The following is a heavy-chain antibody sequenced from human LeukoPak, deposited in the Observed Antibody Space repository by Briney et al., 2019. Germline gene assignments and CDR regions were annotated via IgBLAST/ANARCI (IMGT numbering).Heavy chain of an antibody. D-gene: IGHD3/OR15-3a*01. J-gene: IGHJ4*02. CDR1: GVSISSSNSY. V-gene: IGHV4-39*01. Sequence: SETLSLTCAVSGVSISSSNSYWGWIRQPPGKGLEWIGSIYYSGNTYYNASLKSRVTISIDKSKNQVSLKLTSVRVPDTVLYDCARQTGSGLFTLPGGQGTLVTVSS. CDR2: IYYSGNT. CDR3: ARQTGSGLFTLP.